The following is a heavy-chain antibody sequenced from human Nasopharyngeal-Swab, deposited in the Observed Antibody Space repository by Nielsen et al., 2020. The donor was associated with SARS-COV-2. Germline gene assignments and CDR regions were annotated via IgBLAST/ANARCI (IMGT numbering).Heavy chain of an antibody. V-gene: IGHV3-23*01. Sequence: AGSLRLSCAASGFTFSSYAMSWVRQAPGKGLEWVSAISGSGGSTYYADSVKGRFTISRDNSKNTLYLQMNSLRAEDTAVYYCAREHILTGYCTWGQGTLVTVSS. D-gene: IGHD3-9*01. J-gene: IGHJ5*02. CDR2: ISGSGGST. CDR1: GFTFSSYA. CDR3: AREHILTGYCT.